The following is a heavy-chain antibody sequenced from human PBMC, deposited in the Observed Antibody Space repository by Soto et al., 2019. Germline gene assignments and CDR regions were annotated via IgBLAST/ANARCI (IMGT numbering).Heavy chain of an antibody. D-gene: IGHD5-18*01. J-gene: IGHJ4*02. CDR3: VRGGGGYGNGTIDY. CDR1: GSSISNYY. V-gene: IGHV4-59*01. Sequence: PSETLSLTCTVSGSSISNYYWSWVRQSPGKGLEWIGYISYIGTTNYNPSLKSRVTISLDTSKNQFSLKLRSVTAADTAVYYCVRGGGGYGNGTIDYWGQGTLVTVSS. CDR2: ISYIGTT.